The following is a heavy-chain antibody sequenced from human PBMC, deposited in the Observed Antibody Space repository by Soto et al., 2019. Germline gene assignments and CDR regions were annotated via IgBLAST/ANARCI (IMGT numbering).Heavy chain of an antibody. V-gene: IGHV4-31*03. D-gene: IGHD5-12*01. CDR2: IYYSGST. J-gene: IGHJ4*02. CDR1: GGSISNHGYY. CDR3: AREGGTATIFDF. Sequence: QVQLQESGPGLVKPSQTLSLTCTVSGGSISNHGYYWSWIRQHPGKGLEWIGYIYYSGSTYYNPSLQCRRNISVDTSKNQASLKFTCVTVADTAVYYCAREGGTATIFDFWGQLTLVTVSS.